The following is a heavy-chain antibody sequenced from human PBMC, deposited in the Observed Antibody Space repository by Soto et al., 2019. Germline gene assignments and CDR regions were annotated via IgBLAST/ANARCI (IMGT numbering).Heavy chain of an antibody. D-gene: IGHD5-12*01. Sequence: GESLKISCKGSGYSFSNNWIGWVRQMPGKGLEWMGIIYPGDSDTRYTPSFQGQVTFSADRSISTAYLQWTSLKASDTAIYYCARLSGYVSDYYYGIDVWGQGTTVTVS. CDR3: ARLSGYVSDYYYGIDV. J-gene: IGHJ6*02. CDR2: IYPGDSDT. V-gene: IGHV5-51*01. CDR1: GYSFSNNW.